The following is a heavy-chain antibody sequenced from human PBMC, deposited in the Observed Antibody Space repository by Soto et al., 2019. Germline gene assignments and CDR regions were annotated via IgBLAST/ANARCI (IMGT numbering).Heavy chain of an antibody. CDR3: ALTRGSSLLEVAGPGFEY. CDR1: GFNFGVFG. V-gene: IGHV3-30*03. Sequence: QVRLVESGGGVVQPGRSLRLSCAASGFNFGVFGMHWVRQAPGKGLEWLSVLSYEGSEEYYADSVRGRFTISRDNSKNTLFLKMDSLRVDDTGVYYCALTRGSSLLEVAGPGFEYWGQGTLVTVS. CDR2: LSYEGSEE. D-gene: IGHD6-19*01. J-gene: IGHJ4*02.